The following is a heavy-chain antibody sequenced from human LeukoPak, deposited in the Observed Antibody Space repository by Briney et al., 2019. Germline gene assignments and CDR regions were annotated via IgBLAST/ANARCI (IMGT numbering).Heavy chain of an antibody. J-gene: IGHJ6*03. Sequence: GASVKVSCKASGYTFTSYGISWVRQAPGQGLEWMGWISAYNGNTNYAQKLQGRVTMTTDTSTSTAYMELRSLRSEDTAVYYCARDPPCAGGSCYVSHRDYYYYMDVWGKGTTVTVSS. CDR2: ISAYNGNT. CDR1: GYTFTSYG. CDR3: ARDPPCAGGSCYVSHRDYYYYMDV. D-gene: IGHD2-15*01. V-gene: IGHV1-18*01.